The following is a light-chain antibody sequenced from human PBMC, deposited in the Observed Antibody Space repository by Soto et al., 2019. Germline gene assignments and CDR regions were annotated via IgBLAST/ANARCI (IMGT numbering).Light chain of an antibody. V-gene: IGKV3-20*01. CDR1: QSVSSSY. J-gene: IGKJ4*01. CDR2: GAS. Sequence: DIVLTQSPGTLSLSPGERAALSCRAVQSVSSSYLAWYQQKPGQAPRLLIYGASNRATGIADRFSGSGSGTDFTLTISRLEPEDFAVYYCQQYDNSPLTFGGGTKVDIK. CDR3: QQYDNSPLT.